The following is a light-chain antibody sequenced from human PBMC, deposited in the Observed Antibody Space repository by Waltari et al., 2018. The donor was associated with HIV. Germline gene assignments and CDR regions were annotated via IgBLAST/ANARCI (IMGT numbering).Light chain of an antibody. V-gene: IGKV3-15*01. CDR2: GAS. CDR3: QQYYNWSPLT. Sequence: EIVMTQSPATLSVFPGDRATLSCRASQSVSSNLAWYQQKPGQAPRPLIYGASTRATGIPARFSGSGSGTEFTLTISSLQSEDFAVYYCQQYYNWSPLTFGGGTKVEI. J-gene: IGKJ4*01. CDR1: QSVSSN.